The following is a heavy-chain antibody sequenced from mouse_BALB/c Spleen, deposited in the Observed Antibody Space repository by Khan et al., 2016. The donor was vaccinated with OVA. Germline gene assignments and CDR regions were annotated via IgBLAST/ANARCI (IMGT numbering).Heavy chain of an antibody. CDR2: ISYCGNA. CDR3: ARVYWGDFDY. J-gene: IGHJ2*01. D-gene: IGHD1-1*01. Sequence: EVQLQESGPGLVKPSQSLYLTCNVTGYSITTDYAWNWIRQFPGNKLEWMGYISYCGNAKYNPSLKSRISFNRDTSKNQFFLQLKSVTTEDTARYYCARVYWGDFDYWGQGTTLTVSS. CDR1: GYSITTDYA. V-gene: IGHV3-2*02.